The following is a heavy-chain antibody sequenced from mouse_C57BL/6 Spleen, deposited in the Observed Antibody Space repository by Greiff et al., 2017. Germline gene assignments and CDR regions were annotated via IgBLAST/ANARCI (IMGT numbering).Heavy chain of an antibody. D-gene: IGHD2-3*01. J-gene: IGHJ2*01. CDR1: GYTFTSYW. CDR2: IDPSDSET. V-gene: IGHV1-52*01. CDR3: ARDGRYYCDY. Sequence: QVQLQQPGAELVRPGSSVKLSCKASGYTFTSYWMHWVKQRPIQGLEWIGNIDPSDSETHYNQKFKDKATLTVDKSSSTAYMQLSSLTSEDSAVYYCARDGRYYCDYWGQGTTLTVSS.